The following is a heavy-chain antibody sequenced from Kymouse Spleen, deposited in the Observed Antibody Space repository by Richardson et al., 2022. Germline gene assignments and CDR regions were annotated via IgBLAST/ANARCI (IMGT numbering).Heavy chain of an antibody. CDR3: ARGSSRITMVRGVIRWFDP. J-gene: IGHJ5*02. D-gene: IGHD3-10*01. Sequence: QVQLQESGPGLVKPSQTLSLTCTVSGGSISSGGYYWSWIRQHPGKGLEWIGYIYYSGSTYYNPSLKSRVTISVDTSKNQFSLKLSSVTAADTAVYYCARGSSRITMVRGVIRWFDPWGQGTLVTVSS. CDR1: GGSISSGGYY. V-gene: IGHV4-31*03. CDR2: IYYSGST.